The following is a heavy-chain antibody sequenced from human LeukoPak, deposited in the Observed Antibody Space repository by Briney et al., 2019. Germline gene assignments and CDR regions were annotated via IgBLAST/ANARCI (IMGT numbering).Heavy chain of an antibody. Sequence: GSSVKVSCKASGDTFSSYAITWVRPAPGQGHEWMGRIIPIFGIANYAQKFQGRVTITADKSTSTAYMELSSLRSEDTAVYYCAREGSIAAPTYGMDVWGQGATVTVSS. D-gene: IGHD6-6*01. V-gene: IGHV1-69*04. J-gene: IGHJ6*02. CDR1: GDTFSSYA. CDR2: IIPIFGIA. CDR3: AREGSIAAPTYGMDV.